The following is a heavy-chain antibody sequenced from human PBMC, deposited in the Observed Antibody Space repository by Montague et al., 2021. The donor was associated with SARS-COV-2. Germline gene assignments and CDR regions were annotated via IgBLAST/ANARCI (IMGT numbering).Heavy chain of an antibody. CDR3: ARVDSWGRGEY. CDR1: GGSLNNYF. Sequence: SETLSLTCTVSGGSLNNYFWSWIRQPPGKGLEWVGYISYSGSTKYNPSLQSRVTISVDTARNQFSLKLLSVTAADTAFYYCARVDSWGRGEYWGQGILVSVSS. V-gene: IGHV4-59*08. CDR2: ISYSGST. D-gene: IGHD3-10*01. J-gene: IGHJ4*02.